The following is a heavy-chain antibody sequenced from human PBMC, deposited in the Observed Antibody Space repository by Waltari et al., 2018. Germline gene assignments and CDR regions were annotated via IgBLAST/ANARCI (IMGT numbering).Heavy chain of an antibody. J-gene: IGHJ3*01. CDR1: GVSISSHF. V-gene: IGHV4-4*07. D-gene: IGHD2-2*01. CDR2: IRTSGVT. CDR3: ARNQNGAFDV. Sequence: QVQLQESGPGLVKPSETLSLTCTVSGVSISSHFWTWIRQPAGKGLEWVGRIRTSGVTDYSSSLNSRVTMSVDTSKNQFSRRLSSVTAADTAVYYCARNQNGAFDVWGQGTRVTVSS.